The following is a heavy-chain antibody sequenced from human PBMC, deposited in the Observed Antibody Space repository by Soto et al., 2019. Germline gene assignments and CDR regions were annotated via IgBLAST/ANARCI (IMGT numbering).Heavy chain of an antibody. J-gene: IGHJ6*03. Sequence: QVQLVQSGAEVKKPGASVKVSCKASGYTFTSYAMHWVRQAPGQRLEWMGGINAGNGNTKYSQKFQGRVTITRDTSASTAYMELSSLRSEDTAVYYCAREGVTGTTLLYYYYMDVWGKGTTVTVSS. CDR2: INAGNGNT. CDR1: GYTFTSYA. V-gene: IGHV1-3*01. D-gene: IGHD1-7*01. CDR3: AREGVTGTTLLYYYYMDV.